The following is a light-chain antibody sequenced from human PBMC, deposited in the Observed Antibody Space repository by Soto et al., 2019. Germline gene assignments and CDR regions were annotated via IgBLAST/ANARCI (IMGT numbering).Light chain of an antibody. V-gene: IGKV1-27*01. J-gene: IGKJ3*01. CDR1: QGINND. CDR2: AAS. Sequence: DIPMTQSPFSLSASVGDRVTITCRASQGINNDLAWYQQKPGKVPKLLIYAASTLKSGVPTRFSGSGSGTDFTLTINSLQPEDVAIYYCQKYDRAPETFGPGTKVDLK. CDR3: QKYDRAPET.